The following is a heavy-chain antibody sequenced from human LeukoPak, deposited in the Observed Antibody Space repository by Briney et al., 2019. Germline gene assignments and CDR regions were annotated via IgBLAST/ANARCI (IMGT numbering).Heavy chain of an antibody. CDR3: ARDPSRGYNYGYGDY. CDR1: GFIFSNYW. D-gene: IGHD5-18*01. J-gene: IGHJ4*02. Sequence: GGSLRLSCAASGFIFSNYWMTWVRQAPGKGLEWVAHINQDRSETYYVDSVKGRFTIARDNAKNSLYLQMNSLRAEDTAVCYCARDPSRGYNYGYGDYWGQGTLVIVS. CDR2: INQDRSET. V-gene: IGHV3-7*01.